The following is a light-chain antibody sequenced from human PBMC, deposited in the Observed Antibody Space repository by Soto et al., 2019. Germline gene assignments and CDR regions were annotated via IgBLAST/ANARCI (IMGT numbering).Light chain of an antibody. J-gene: IGKJ3*01. Sequence: DIQMTQSPYSLSAAVGDRVTIACRASQNINTYLNWYQQKPGKAPKLLIFDVASLQSGVPSRFSGGGSRTDFPLTITSLQPEDFATYYCQQTYSAPFTFFPGTKVDIK. CDR2: DVA. V-gene: IGKV1-39*01. CDR1: QNINTY. CDR3: QQTYSAPFT.